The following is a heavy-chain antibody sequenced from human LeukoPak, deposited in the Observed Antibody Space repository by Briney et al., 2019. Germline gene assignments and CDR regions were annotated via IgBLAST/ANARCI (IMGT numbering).Heavy chain of an antibody. J-gene: IGHJ4*02. D-gene: IGHD4-11*01. CDR3: AREDYSNYGDY. Sequence: GGSLRLSCAASGFAFSSYSMNWVRQAPGKGLEWVSSISSSSSYIYYADSVKGRFTISRDNAKNSLYLQMNSLRAEDTAVYYCAREDYSNYGDYWGQGTLVTVSS. CDR2: ISSSSSYI. CDR1: GFAFSSYS. V-gene: IGHV3-21*01.